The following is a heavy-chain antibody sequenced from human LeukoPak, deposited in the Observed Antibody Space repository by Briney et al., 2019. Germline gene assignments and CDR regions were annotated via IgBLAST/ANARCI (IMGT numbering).Heavy chain of an antibody. CDR3: ARGPVDTAMVPDY. CDR1: GYTFTGYY. CDR2: IIPIFGTA. Sequence: SVKVSCKASGYTFTGYYMHWVRQAPGQGLEWMGGIIPIFGTANYAQKFQGRVTITADKSTSTAYMELSSLRSEDTAVYYCARGPVDTAMVPDYWGQGTLVTVSS. V-gene: IGHV1-69*06. J-gene: IGHJ4*02. D-gene: IGHD5-18*01.